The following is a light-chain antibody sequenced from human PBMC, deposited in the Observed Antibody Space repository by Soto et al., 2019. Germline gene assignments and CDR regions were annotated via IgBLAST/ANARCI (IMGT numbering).Light chain of an antibody. CDR1: ESLFGF. CDR2: GVS. Sequence: DIVLTQSPATLSVSPGDRVTLSCRASESLFGFLAWYQQKPGQAPRLLMYGVSTRATGIPARFSGGGSATDFTLIISSLQFEDSAFYFCQSYNDWPFASGLGTRLEI. J-gene: IGKJ2*01. CDR3: QSYNDWPFA. V-gene: IGKV3-15*01.